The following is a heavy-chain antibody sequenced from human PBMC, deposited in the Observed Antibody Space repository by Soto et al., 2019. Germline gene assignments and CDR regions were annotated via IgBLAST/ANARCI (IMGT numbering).Heavy chain of an antibody. J-gene: IGHJ3*02. CDR1: GGTFSIAA. CDR2: IIPIFGTA. Sequence: SVYVSSKASGGTFSIAAISWGRQAPGQGLEWMGGIIPIFGTANYAQKFQGRVTITADESTSTAYMELSSLRSEDTAVYYCASQRGSLAFDIWGQGTMVTVSS. D-gene: IGHD1-26*01. V-gene: IGHV1-69*13. CDR3: ASQRGSLAFDI.